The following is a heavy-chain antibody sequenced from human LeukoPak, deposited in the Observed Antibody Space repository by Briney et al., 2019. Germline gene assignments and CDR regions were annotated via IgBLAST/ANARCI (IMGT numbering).Heavy chain of an antibody. J-gene: IGHJ4*02. Sequence: GGSLRLSCAASGFTFSSYPIHWVRQAPGKGLEWVAVISYDGSKKYYADSVKGRFTISRDNSKNTLYLQMNSLRTEDTAVYYCARDFDYWGQGTLVTVSS. CDR2: ISYDGSKK. V-gene: IGHV3-30-3*01. CDR1: GFTFSSYP. CDR3: ARDFDY.